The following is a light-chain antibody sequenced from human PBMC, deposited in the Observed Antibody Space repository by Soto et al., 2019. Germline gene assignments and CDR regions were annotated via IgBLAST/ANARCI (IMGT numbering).Light chain of an antibody. CDR3: QTWGTGIHWV. CDR1: SGHSSYA. CDR2: LNSXXXX. V-gene: IGLV4-69*01. J-gene: IGLJ3*02. Sequence: QLVLTQSPSASASLGASVKLTCTLSSGHSSYAIAWHQQQPEKGPRYLMKLNSXXXXXXXXXXXXXXSGSSSGAERYLTXXXXXSEXEADYYCQTWGTGIHWVFGGGTKLTVL.